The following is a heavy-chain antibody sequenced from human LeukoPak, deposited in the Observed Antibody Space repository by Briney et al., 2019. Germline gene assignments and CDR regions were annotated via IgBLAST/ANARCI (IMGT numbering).Heavy chain of an antibody. CDR2: ISGGGGST. CDR3: AKDLYSSVWKGAPDI. D-gene: IGHD6-19*01. CDR1: GFTFSSFA. V-gene: IGHV3-23*01. J-gene: IGHJ3*02. Sequence: PGASLRLSCVASGFTFSSFAMSWVRQAPGKGLEWVSGISGGGGSTYYADSVKGRFTISRDNYEDTVYMQMNSLRAEDTAVYYCAKDLYSSVWKGAPDIWGQGTMVTVSS.